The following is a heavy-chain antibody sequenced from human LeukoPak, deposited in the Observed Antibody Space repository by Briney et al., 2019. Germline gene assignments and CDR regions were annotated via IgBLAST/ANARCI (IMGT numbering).Heavy chain of an antibody. Sequence: GDSLRISCKGSGYSFTSYWISWVRQMPGKGLEWMGRIDPSDSYTNYSPSFEGHVTISADKSISTAYLQWSSLKASDIATYYCARHYGAAGDFDYWGQGTLVTVSS. CDR3: ARHYGAAGDFDY. CDR1: GYSFTSYW. J-gene: IGHJ4*02. CDR2: IDPSDSYT. D-gene: IGHD6-13*01. V-gene: IGHV5-10-1*01.